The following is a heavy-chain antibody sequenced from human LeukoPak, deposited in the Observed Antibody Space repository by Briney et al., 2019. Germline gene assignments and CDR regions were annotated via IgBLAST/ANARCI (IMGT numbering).Heavy chain of an antibody. J-gene: IGHJ4*02. CDR3: ARDSGWYPVDY. Sequence: GGSLRLSCAASGFTFSNYWMTWVRQPPGKGLEWVANIKEDGSDKNYVDSVKGRFIISRDNAKNSLYLQMNSLRAEDTAMYLCARDSGWYPVDYWGQGTLVTVSS. CDR2: IKEDGSDK. V-gene: IGHV3-7*01. D-gene: IGHD6-19*01. CDR1: GFTFSNYW.